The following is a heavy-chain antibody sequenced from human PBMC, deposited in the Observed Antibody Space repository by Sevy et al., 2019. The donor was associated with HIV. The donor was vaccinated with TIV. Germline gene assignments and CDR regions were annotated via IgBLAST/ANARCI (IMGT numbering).Heavy chain of an antibody. CDR2: ISSGTTYT. CDR3: ARDRRNYGGQYFDY. J-gene: IGHJ4*02. CDR1: GFTFSDYY. D-gene: IGHD4-17*01. V-gene: IGHV3-11*06. Sequence: GGSLRLSCAASGFTFSDYYMTWIRQAPGKALEWLSDISSGTTYTKYADSVKGRFTISRDKAKNSLYLQMDFLRVEDTAVYYCARDRRNYGGQYFDYWGQGILVTVSS.